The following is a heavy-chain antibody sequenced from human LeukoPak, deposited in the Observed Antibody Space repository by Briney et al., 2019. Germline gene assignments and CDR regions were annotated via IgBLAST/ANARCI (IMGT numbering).Heavy chain of an antibody. D-gene: IGHD6-13*01. J-gene: IGHJ5*02. CDR2: ISGSGGST. CDR3: AKGQSAGTRVFRWFDP. CDR1: GSTFRNYA. V-gene: IGHV3-23*01. Sequence: GGSLRLSCTASGSTFRNYAMTWVRQTPGKGLEFVSAISGSGGSTYYADSVKGRFTIARDNSNNTLYLQMNSLRAEDTAVYYCAKGQSAGTRVFRWFDPWGQGTLVTVSS.